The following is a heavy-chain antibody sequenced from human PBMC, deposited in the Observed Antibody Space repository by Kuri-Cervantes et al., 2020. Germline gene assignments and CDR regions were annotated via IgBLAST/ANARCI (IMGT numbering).Heavy chain of an antibody. CDR1: GFTFGDAW. CDR2: VKIDGSDT. Sequence: GESLKISCAASGFTFGDAWMTWVRQAPGKGLVWVSLVKIDGSDTVYADSVKGRFTISRDNAKNTLYLQMNGLTAEDTAVYYCARDGGTGTTWSWFDPWGQGTLVTVSS. V-gene: IGHV3-74*01. J-gene: IGHJ5*02. D-gene: IGHD1-7*01. CDR3: ARDGGTGTTWSWFDP.